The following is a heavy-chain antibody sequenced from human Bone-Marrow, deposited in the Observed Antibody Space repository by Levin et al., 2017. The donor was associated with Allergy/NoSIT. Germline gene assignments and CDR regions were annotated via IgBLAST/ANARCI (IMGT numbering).Heavy chain of an antibody. J-gene: IGHJ4*02. V-gene: IGHV3-30*18. Sequence: GESLKISCAASGFSFSSHGMHWVRQAPGKGLEWVAVISYDGSNKYYADSVKGRFTISRDNSKNTLYLQMNSLRPEDTAVYFCAKSVVPTATTFDYWGQGTLVTFSS. CDR1: GFSFSSHG. D-gene: IGHD2-2*01. CDR3: AKSVVPTATTFDY. CDR2: ISYDGSNK.